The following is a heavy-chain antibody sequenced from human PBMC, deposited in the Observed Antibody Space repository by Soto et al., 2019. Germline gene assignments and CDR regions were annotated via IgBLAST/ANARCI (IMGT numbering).Heavy chain of an antibody. CDR3: ARGRNYGDYDY. CDR1: GVSISSGGYY. V-gene: IGHV4-30-2*01. J-gene: IGHJ4*02. CDR2: IYHSGST. Sequence: KTSETLSLTCAASGVSISSGGYYWSWLRQPPGKGLEWIGYIYHSGSTYYNPSLKSRVTISVDRSKNQFSLKLSSVTAADTAVYYCARGRNYGDYDYWGQGTLVTVSS. D-gene: IGHD4-17*01.